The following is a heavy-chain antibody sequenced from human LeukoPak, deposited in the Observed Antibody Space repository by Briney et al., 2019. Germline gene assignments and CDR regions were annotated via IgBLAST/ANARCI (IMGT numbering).Heavy chain of an antibody. CDR3: ARGLDQYGSGSYYDDY. CDR1: GGSFSGYY. J-gene: IGHJ4*02. V-gene: IGHV4-34*01. Sequence: SETLSLTCAVYGGSFSGYYWSWIRQPPGKGLEWIGEINHSGSTNYNPSLKSRVTISVDTSKNQFSLKLSSVTAADTAVYYCARGLDQYGSGSYYDDYWGQGTLVTVSS. CDR2: INHSGST. D-gene: IGHD3-10*01.